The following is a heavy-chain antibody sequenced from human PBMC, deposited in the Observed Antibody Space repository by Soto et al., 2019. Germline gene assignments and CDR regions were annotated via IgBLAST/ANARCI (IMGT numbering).Heavy chain of an antibody. CDR2: ISSNGGST. CDR1: GFTFRSYA. Sequence: EVQLLESGGGLLQPGVSLRLSCAASGFTFRSYAMSWVRQAPGKGLEWVSGISSNGGSTYYADPVTGRFTISRDNSKNTRYLQMNSLSAEDTALSYCAKDNGPPGTSDWYFDFWGRGTLVSVSS. J-gene: IGHJ2*01. D-gene: IGHD1-7*01. CDR3: AKDNGPPGTSDWYFDF. V-gene: IGHV3-23*01.